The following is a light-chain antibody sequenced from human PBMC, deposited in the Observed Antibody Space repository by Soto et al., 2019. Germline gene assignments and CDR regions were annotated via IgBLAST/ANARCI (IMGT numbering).Light chain of an antibody. CDR1: KSLVHSDGNTY. J-gene: IGKJ1*01. CDR2: KIS. Sequence: DIVMTQSPLSSPVTLGQPASISCRSSKSLVHSDGNTYLSWLHQRPGQPPRLLIYKISKRLPGVPERISGSGAGTEFTLKISRVEAEDVGIYYCMQATQFSWTFGQGTKVEV. V-gene: IGKV2-24*01. CDR3: MQATQFSWT.